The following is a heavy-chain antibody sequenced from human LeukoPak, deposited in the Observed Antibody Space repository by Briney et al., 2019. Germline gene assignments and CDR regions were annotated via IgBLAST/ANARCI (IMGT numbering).Heavy chain of an antibody. D-gene: IGHD3-22*01. CDR1: GYSITSTYW. CDR2: LHHSGST. Sequence: PSETLSLTCAVSGYSITSTYWWGWIRQPPGRGLEWIGSLHHSGSTSYSPSLKSRVTISVDTSKNQFSLRLSSVTAADTAVCCCARVGGDDSTGHYSVDYWGQGTLVTVSS. CDR3: ARVGGDDSTGHYSVDY. V-gene: IGHV4-38-2*01. J-gene: IGHJ4*02.